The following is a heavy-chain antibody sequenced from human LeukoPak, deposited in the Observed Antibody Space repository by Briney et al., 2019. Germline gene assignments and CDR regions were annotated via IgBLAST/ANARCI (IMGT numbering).Heavy chain of an antibody. CDR3: ARGYCSSTSCYASKHYYYYYGMDV. V-gene: IGHV4-31*03. CDR1: GGSISSGGYY. J-gene: IGHJ6*02. CDR2: IYYSGST. Sequence: SQTPSLTCTVSGGSISSGGYYWSWIRQHPGKGLEWIGYIYYSGSTYYNPSLKSRVTISVDTSKNQFSLKLSSVTAADTAVYYCARGYCSSTSCYASKHYYYYYGMDVWGQGTTVTVSS. D-gene: IGHD2-2*01.